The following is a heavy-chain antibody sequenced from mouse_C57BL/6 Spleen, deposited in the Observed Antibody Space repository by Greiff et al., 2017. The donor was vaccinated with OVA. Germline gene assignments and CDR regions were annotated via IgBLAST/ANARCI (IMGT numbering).Heavy chain of an antibody. D-gene: IGHD3-2*02. CDR2: INYDGSST. CDR3: ARDNSSGVFAY. Sequence: EVKLVESEGGLVQPGSSMKLSCTASGFTFSDYYMAWVRQVPEKGLEWVANINYDGSSTYYLDSLKSRFIISRDNAKNILYLQMSSLKSEDTATYYCARDNSSGVFAYWGQGTLVTVSA. J-gene: IGHJ3*01. CDR1: GFTFSDYY. V-gene: IGHV5-16*01.